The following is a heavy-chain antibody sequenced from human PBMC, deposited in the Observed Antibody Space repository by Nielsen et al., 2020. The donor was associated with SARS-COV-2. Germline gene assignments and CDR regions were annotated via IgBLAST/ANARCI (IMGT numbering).Heavy chain of an antibody. CDR2: IIPIFGTA. D-gene: IGHD1-1*01. CDR3: ARGGWRTGTTNYYYGMDV. V-gene: IGHV1-69*13. Sequence: SVKVSCKASGGTFSSYAISWVRQAPGQGLEWMGGIIPIFGTANYAQKFQGRVTITADESTSTAYMELSSLRSEDTAVYYCARGGWRTGTTNYYYGMDVWGQGTTVTVSS. J-gene: IGHJ6*02. CDR1: GGTFSSYA.